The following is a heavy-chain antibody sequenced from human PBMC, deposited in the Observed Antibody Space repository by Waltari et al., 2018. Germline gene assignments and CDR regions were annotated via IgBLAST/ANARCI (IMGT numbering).Heavy chain of an antibody. CDR2: IYYSGST. CDR1: GGSISSHY. V-gene: IGHV4-59*11. Sequence: QVQLQESGPGLVKPSETLSLTCTVSGGSISSHYWSWIRQPPGKGLEWIGYIYYSGSTNDNPSLKSRVTISVDTSKNQFSLKLSSVTAADTAVYYCARGVGYGSGSYLDYWGQGTLVTVSS. CDR3: ARGVGYGSGSYLDY. D-gene: IGHD3-10*01. J-gene: IGHJ4*02.